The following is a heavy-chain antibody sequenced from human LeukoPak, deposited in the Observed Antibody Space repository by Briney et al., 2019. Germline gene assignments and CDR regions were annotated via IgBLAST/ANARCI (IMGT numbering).Heavy chain of an antibody. D-gene: IGHD3-22*01. CDR2: IERKTDGGTT. Sequence: PGGSLRLSCATSGLTVSAAWMTWVRQAPGKGLEWVGRIERKTDGGTTDYAVPVKGRFTISRDDSKNTLYLQMNSLKTEDTAVYYCTTDPDNSGYDHWGQGTLVTVSS. J-gene: IGHJ4*02. CDR3: TTDPDNSGYDH. V-gene: IGHV3-15*04. CDR1: GLTVSAAW.